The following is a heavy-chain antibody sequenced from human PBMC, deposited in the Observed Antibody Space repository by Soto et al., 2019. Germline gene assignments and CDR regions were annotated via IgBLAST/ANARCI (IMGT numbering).Heavy chain of an antibody. CDR3: ARDLQADY. Sequence: QVQLVQSGAEVKKPGASVKVSCKASGYTLTSYAMPWVRQAPGQRLEWKGWINAGNSNTKYSQKFQGRVTITRDTSASTAYMELSSLRSEDTAVYYCARDLQADYWGQGTLVTVSS. CDR2: INAGNSNT. J-gene: IGHJ4*02. CDR1: GYTLTSYA. V-gene: IGHV1-3*01.